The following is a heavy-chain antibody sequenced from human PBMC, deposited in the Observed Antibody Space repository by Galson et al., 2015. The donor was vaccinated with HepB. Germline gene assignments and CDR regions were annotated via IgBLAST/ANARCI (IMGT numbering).Heavy chain of an antibody. CDR2: INAGNGNT. Sequence: SVKVSCKASGYTFTCYAMHWVRQAPGQRLEWMGWINAGNGNTKYSQKFQGRVTITRDASASTAYMELSSLRSEDTAVYYCARGSGSGWLRPFDYWGQGTLVTVSS. V-gene: IGHV1-3*01. CDR3: ARGSGSGWLRPFDY. CDR1: GYTFTCYA. D-gene: IGHD3-10*01. J-gene: IGHJ4*02.